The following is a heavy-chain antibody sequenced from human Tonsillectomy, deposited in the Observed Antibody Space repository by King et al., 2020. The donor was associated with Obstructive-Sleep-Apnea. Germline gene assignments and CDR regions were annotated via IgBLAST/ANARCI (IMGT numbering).Heavy chain of an antibody. CDR1: GFTFSRYR. CDR3: ARDSGRNCGGDCYSIGWYFDL. J-gene: IGHJ2*01. D-gene: IGHD2-21*02. CDR2: ISSSSTYI. Sequence: VQLVESGGGLVKPGGSLRLSCAASGFTFSRYRMNWVRQAPGKGLEWVSFISSSSTYIYYADSVKGRFTISRDNARNSLYLQMNRLRAEDTALYYCARDSGRNCGGDCYSIGWYFDLWGRGTLVTVSS. V-gene: IGHV3-21*01.